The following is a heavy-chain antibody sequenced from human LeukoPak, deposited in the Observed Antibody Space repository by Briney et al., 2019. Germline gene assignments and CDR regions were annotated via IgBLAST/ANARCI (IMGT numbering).Heavy chain of an antibody. Sequence: GGSLGLSCAASGFTFSSYAMSWVRQAPGKGLEWVSAISGSGGSTYYADSVKGRFTISRDNSKNTLYLQMNSLRAEDTAVYYCHQTTIRAIDAFDIWGQGTMVTVSS. V-gene: IGHV3-23*01. CDR1: GFTFSSYA. CDR2: ISGSGGST. D-gene: IGHD5-12*01. J-gene: IGHJ3*02. CDR3: HQTTIRAIDAFDI.